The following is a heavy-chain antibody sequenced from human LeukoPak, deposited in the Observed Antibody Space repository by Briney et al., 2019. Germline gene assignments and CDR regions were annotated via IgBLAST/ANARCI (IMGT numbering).Heavy chain of an antibody. CDR2: IKSKTDGGTT. J-gene: IGHJ4*02. V-gene: IGHV3-15*01. CDR3: AKDREGSSWVFDY. Sequence: GRIKSKTDGGTTDYAAPVKGRFTISRDDSKNTLYLQMNSLKTEDTAVYYCAKDREGSSWVFDYWGQGTLVTVSS. D-gene: IGHD6-13*01.